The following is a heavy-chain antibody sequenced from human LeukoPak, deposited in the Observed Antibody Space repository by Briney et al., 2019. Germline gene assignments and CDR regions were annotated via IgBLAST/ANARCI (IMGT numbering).Heavy chain of an antibody. D-gene: IGHD2-15*01. CDR1: GGSISSSSYY. CDR3: ARPSLRWSYFDY. CDR2: IYYSGST. V-gene: IGHV4-39*07. J-gene: IGHJ4*02. Sequence: PSETLSLTCTVSGGSISSSSYYWGWIRQPPGKGLEWIGSIYYSGSTYYNPSLKSRVTISVDTSKNQFSLKLSSVTAADTAVNYCARPSLRWSYFDYWGQGTLVTVSS.